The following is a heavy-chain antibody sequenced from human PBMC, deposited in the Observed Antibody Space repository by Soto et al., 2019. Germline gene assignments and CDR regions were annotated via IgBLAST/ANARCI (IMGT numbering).Heavy chain of an antibody. Sequence: GESLKISCTGSGYTFTIYWIAWVRQMPGKGLEWMGIIYPGDYDTRYSPSFQGQVTISADKSISTAYLQWNSLKASDTAVYYCARRFYISTSCSKGMDAWGQGTTVTVSS. J-gene: IGHJ6*02. CDR3: ARRFYISTSCSKGMDA. CDR1: GYTFTIYW. D-gene: IGHD2-2*01. CDR2: IYPGDYDT. V-gene: IGHV5-51*01.